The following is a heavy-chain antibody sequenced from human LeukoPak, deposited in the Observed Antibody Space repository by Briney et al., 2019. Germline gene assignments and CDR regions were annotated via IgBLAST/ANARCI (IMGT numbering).Heavy chain of an antibody. Sequence: SETLSLTCTVSGGSINSYYWSWIRQPAGKGLEWIGRIYSSGSTNYNPSLKSRVSMSVDTSKNQFSLKLTSVTAADMAVYYCARGGKATVVTMWGQGILVPVSS. CDR2: IYSSGST. CDR1: GGSINSYY. V-gene: IGHV4-4*07. CDR3: ARGGKATVVTM. J-gene: IGHJ4*02. D-gene: IGHD4-23*01.